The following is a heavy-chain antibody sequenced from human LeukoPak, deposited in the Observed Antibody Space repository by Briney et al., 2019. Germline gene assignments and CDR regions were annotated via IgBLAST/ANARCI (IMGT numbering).Heavy chain of an antibody. D-gene: IGHD6-6*01. V-gene: IGHV1-46*01. CDR3: ARPLEYSSSHAEGMEAFDI. J-gene: IGHJ3*02. Sequence: ASVKVSCKASGYTFASYYMHWVRQAPGQGLEWMGLINPSGRSTSYAQKFQGRVTMTRDTSTSTVYMEPSSLSSEDTAVYYCARPLEYSSSHAEGMEAFDIWSQGTMVTVSS. CDR2: INPSGRST. CDR1: GYTFASYY.